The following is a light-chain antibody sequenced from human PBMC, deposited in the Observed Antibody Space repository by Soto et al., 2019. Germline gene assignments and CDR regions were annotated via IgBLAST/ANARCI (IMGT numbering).Light chain of an antibody. CDR1: QSVSSY. CDR3: QQRSNWWT. V-gene: IGKV3-11*01. J-gene: IGKJ1*01. Sequence: EIVFTHSPATLPLYPGERATLSCRASQSVSSYLAWYQQKPGQAPRLLIYDASNRATGIPARFSGSGSGTDFTLTISSLEPEDFAVYYCQQRSNWWTFGQGTKVDIK. CDR2: DAS.